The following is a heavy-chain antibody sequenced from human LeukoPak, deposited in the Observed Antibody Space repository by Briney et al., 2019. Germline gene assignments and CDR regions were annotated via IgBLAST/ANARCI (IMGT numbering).Heavy chain of an antibody. Sequence: ASVKVSCSTSGYILTNYGIYWVRQAPGQELEWMGWINTYNGETDYAQNFQGRVTMTTDTSTSTAYMDLRSLTSDDTAVYYCARGRLGVSGYKDYLDYWGQGTLVTVSS. CDR1: GYILTNYG. V-gene: IGHV1-18*01. CDR3: ARGRLGVSGYKDYLDY. CDR2: INTYNGET. J-gene: IGHJ4*02. D-gene: IGHD5-12*01.